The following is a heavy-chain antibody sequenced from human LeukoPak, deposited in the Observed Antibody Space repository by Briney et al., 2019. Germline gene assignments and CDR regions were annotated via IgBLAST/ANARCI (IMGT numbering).Heavy chain of an antibody. J-gene: IGHJ4*02. D-gene: IGHD2-15*01. Sequence: GRSLRHSCAASGFTFSSYAMHWVRQAPGKGLEWVAVISYDGSNKYYADSVKGRFTISRDNSKNTLYLQMNSLRAEDTAVYYCASDRDIVVVVADPATFDYWGQGTLVTVSS. CDR2: ISYDGSNK. CDR1: GFTFSSYA. V-gene: IGHV3-30*04. CDR3: ASDRDIVVVVADPATFDY.